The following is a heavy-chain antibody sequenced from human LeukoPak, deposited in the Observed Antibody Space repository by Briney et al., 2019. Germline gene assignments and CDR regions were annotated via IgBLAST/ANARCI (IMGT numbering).Heavy chain of an antibody. V-gene: IGHV1-8*01. CDR1: GYTFTSYN. CDR3: ARYDYGDYDYAFDI. CDR2: MNPNSGNT. Sequence: GASAKVSCKASGYTFTSYNINWVRQATGQGLEWMGWMNPNSGNTGYAQKFQGRVTMTRNTSISTAYMELSSLRSEDTAVYYCARYDYGDYDYAFDIWGQGTMVTVSS. D-gene: IGHD4-17*01. J-gene: IGHJ3*02.